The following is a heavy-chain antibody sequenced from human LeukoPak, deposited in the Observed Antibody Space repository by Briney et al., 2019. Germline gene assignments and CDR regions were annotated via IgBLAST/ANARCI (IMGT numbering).Heavy chain of an antibody. V-gene: IGHV1-69*04. D-gene: IGHD6-6*01. CDR3: AQISSIAAVNYGMDV. CDR1: GGTFSSYA. CDR2: IIPILGIA. Sequence: SMKVSCKASGGTFSSYAISWVRQAPGQGLEWMGRIIPILGIANYAQKFQGRVTITADKSTSTAYMELSSLRSEDTAVYYCAQISSIAAVNYGMDVWGQGTTVTVSS. J-gene: IGHJ6*02.